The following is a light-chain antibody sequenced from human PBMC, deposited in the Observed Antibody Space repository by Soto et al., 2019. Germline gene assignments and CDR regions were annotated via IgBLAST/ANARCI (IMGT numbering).Light chain of an antibody. CDR3: QQYYTYPWT. Sequence: AIRMTQSPSSLSASTGDGVTITCRASQGVNNYLAWYQQKPGQAPKVLIHAASTLQGGVPSRFSGSGSGTDFTLTISGLQSDDFATYYCQQYYTYPWTFGQGTKVDIK. V-gene: IGKV1-8*01. J-gene: IGKJ1*01. CDR2: AAS. CDR1: QGVNNY.